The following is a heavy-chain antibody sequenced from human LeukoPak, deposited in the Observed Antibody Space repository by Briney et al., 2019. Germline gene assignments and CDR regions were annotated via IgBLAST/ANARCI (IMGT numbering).Heavy chain of an antibody. CDR1: GFTFSSYW. D-gene: IGHD3-22*01. CDR3: ASLYDSLFDI. Sequence: GGSLRLSCAASGFTFSSYWMSWVRQAPGKGLEWVSSISSSSSYIYYADSVKGRFTISRDNAKNSLYLQMNSLRAEDTAVYYCASLYDSLFDIWGQGTMVTVSS. V-gene: IGHV3-21*01. J-gene: IGHJ3*02. CDR2: ISSSSSYI.